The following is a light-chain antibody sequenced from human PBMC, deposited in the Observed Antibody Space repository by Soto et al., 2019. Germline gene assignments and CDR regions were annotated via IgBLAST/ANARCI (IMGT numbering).Light chain of an antibody. Sequence: SYELTQPPSVSVSPGRTARITCSGDTLPNQYASWYQQKPGQAPILVIYEDSERPSGIPERFSGSSSGTTVTLTISGVQAEDEADYYCQSTDSSDTYYVFGTGTKVTVL. V-gene: IGLV3-25*02. CDR3: QSTDSSDTYYV. CDR1: TLPNQY. CDR2: EDS. J-gene: IGLJ1*01.